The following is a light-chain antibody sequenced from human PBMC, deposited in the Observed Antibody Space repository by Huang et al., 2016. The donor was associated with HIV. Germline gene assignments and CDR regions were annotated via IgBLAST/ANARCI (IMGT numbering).Light chain of an antibody. V-gene: IGKV1-27*01. J-gene: IGKJ1*01. CDR1: QGISTY. CDR2: AAS. CDR3: QKYNSALKT. Sequence: DIQMTQSPSSLPESVGDRVTITCRASQGISTYLDWYQQKPGKAPKLLIYAASSLRSGVPSRFSGSGSGTDFTLTISNLQPEDAATYYCQKYNSALKTFGQGTKVEIK.